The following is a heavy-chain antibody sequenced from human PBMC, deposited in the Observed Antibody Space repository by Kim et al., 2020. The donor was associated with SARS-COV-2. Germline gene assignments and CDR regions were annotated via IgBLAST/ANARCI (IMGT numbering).Heavy chain of an antibody. CDR1: GGSISSGDYY. CDR2: IYYSGST. V-gene: IGHV4-30-4*01. J-gene: IGHJ3*02. D-gene: IGHD3-10*01. CDR3: ARATHYYGSGSYYNVAFDI. Sequence: SETLSLTCTVSGGSISSGDYYWSWIRQPPGKGLEWIGYIYYSGSTYYNPSLKSRVTISVDTSKNQFSLKLSSVTAADTAVYYCARATHYYGSGSYYNVAFDIWGQGTMVTVSS.